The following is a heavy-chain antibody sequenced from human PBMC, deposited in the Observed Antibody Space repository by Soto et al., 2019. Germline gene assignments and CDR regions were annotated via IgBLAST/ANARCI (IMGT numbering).Heavy chain of an antibody. CDR1: GGTFSSYA. Sequence: ASVKVSCKASGGTFSSYAISWVRQAPGQGLEWMGGIIPIFGTANYAQKFQGRVTITGDESTSTAYMELSSLRSEDTAVYYCARGAVGLRFLEWSHTGGMDVWGQGTTVTVSS. CDR3: ARGAVGLRFLEWSHTGGMDV. J-gene: IGHJ6*02. CDR2: IIPIFGTA. V-gene: IGHV1-69*13. D-gene: IGHD3-3*01.